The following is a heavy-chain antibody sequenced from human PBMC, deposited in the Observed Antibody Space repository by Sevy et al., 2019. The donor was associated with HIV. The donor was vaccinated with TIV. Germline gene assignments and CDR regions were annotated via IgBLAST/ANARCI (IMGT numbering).Heavy chain of an antibody. Sequence: VGSLRLSCAASEFTFSRYAMSWVRQAPGKGLEWVSAISGSGGSTYYADSVKGRFTISRDNSKNTLYLQMNSLRAEDTAVYYCAKGDTNYYGMDVWGLGTTVTVSS. CDR1: EFTFSRYA. CDR2: ISGSGGST. V-gene: IGHV3-23*01. CDR3: AKGDTNYYGMDV. J-gene: IGHJ6*02.